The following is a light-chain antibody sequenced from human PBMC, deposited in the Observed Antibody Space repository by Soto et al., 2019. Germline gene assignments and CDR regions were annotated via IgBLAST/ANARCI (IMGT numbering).Light chain of an antibody. CDR3: TSWTTSTTMI. V-gene: IGLV2-14*03. CDR1: SSDIGAYNF. Sequence: QSALTQPASVHGSPGQSITISCTGTSSDIGAYNFVSWYQQHPGKAPKLMLYDVNIRPSGVSNRFSGSKSGNTASLTISGLQAEDEADYYCTSWTTSTTMIFGGGTKLTVL. J-gene: IGLJ2*01. CDR2: DVN.